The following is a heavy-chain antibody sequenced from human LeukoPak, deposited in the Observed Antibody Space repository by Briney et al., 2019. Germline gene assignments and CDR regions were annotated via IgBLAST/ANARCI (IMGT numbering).Heavy chain of an antibody. J-gene: IGHJ4*02. Sequence: ASVKVSCKASGYSLTSYDVNWVRQAPGQGLEWMGWINPNSGGTNYAQKFQGRVTMTRDTSISTAYMELSRLRSDDTAVCYCARAYSGWPPFDYWGQGTLVTVSS. CDR2: INPNSGGT. CDR3: ARAYSGWPPFDY. V-gene: IGHV1-2*02. CDR1: GYSLTSYD. D-gene: IGHD6-19*01.